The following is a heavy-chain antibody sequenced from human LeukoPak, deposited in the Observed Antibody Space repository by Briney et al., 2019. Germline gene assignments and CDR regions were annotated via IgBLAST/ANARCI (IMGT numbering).Heavy chain of an antibody. CDR1: GYTFTSYA. CDR3: ARDSDLIAAAGIRADAFDI. V-gene: IGHV7-4-1*02. J-gene: IGHJ3*02. Sequence: GASVKVSCKASGYTFTSYAMNWVRQAPGQGLEWMGWINTNTGNPTYAQGFTGRFVFSLDTSVSTAYLQISSLKAEDTAVYYCARDSDLIAAAGIRADAFDIWGQGTMVTVSS. CDR2: INTNTGNP. D-gene: IGHD6-13*01.